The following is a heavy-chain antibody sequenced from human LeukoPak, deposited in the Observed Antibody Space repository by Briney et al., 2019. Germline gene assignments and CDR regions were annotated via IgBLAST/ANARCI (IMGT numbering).Heavy chain of an antibody. CDR3: ARVGRDYDSSGTNAFDI. CDR2: INPSGGST. CDR1: GYTFTSYY. V-gene: IGHV1-46*01. Sequence: EASVKVFCKASGYTFTSYYMHWVRQAPGQGLEWMGVINPSGGSTSYAQKFQGRVTMTRDMSTSTVYMELSSLRSEDTAVYYCARVGRDYDSSGTNAFDIWGQGTMVTVSS. J-gene: IGHJ3*02. D-gene: IGHD3-22*01.